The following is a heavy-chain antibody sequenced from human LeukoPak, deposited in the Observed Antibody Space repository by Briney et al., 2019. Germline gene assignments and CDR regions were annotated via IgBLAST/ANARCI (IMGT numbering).Heavy chain of an antibody. Sequence: PGRSLRLSCAASGFTFSSFDMHWVRQAPGKGLEWVTVISYDGSNKYYGDSVKGRFTISRDNSKNTLYLKMNSLRAEDTAVYYCEKEGSNGDFDYWGQGTLVTVSS. CDR2: ISYDGSNK. CDR3: EKEGSNGDFDY. V-gene: IGHV3-30*18. J-gene: IGHJ4*02. D-gene: IGHD1-26*01. CDR1: GFTFSSFD.